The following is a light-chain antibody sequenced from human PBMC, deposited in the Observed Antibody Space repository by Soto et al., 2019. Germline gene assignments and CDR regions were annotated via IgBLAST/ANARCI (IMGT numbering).Light chain of an antibody. V-gene: IGLV2-8*01. CDR2: EVT. CDR3: TSSVGNDILV. CDR1: SSDVGAYNY. Sequence: QSALTQPPSASGSPGQSVTISSTGTSSDVGAYNYVSWYQQYPGKAPKLMIYEVTKRPSGVPDRFSGSKSGNTASLTVSGLQAEDEADYYCTSSVGNDILVLGGGTKLTVL. J-gene: IGLJ3*02.